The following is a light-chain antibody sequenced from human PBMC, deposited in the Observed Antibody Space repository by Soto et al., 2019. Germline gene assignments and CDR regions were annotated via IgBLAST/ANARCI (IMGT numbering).Light chain of an antibody. CDR1: QDISGY. J-gene: IGKJ5*01. CDR2: AAS. V-gene: IGKV1D-12*01. Sequence: DIQVTQSPSSVSASVGDRFTVTCLASQDISGYLAWYQHKPGRAPELLIHAASSLQSGVPSRFSGSGSGTDFTLTINSLQPEDFATYYCQQAYSFPITFGQGTRLEI. CDR3: QQAYSFPIT.